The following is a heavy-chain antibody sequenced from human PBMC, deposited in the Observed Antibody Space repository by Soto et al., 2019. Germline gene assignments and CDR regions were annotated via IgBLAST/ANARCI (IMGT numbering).Heavy chain of an antibody. J-gene: IGHJ4*02. CDR3: AKGPTAHRGEPIDY. Sequence: RGSLRISCASSVFTFSIYAMSWVRQAPGKGLDWVSAISGSGGSTYYADSVKDRFTISRDNSKNTLYLQMNSLRAEDTAVYYCAKGPTAHRGEPIDYWGQGTMVTVSS. V-gene: IGHV3-23*01. CDR2: ISGSGGST. CDR1: VFTFSIYA. D-gene: IGHD2-21*01.